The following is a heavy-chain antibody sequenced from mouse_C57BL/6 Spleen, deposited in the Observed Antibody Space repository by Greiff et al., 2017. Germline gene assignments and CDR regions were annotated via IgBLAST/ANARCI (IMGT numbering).Heavy chain of an antibody. CDR1: GFTFSDYY. CDR2: INYDGSST. V-gene: IGHV5-16*01. CDR3: ARERAYDDGGMDY. D-gene: IGHD2-4*01. Sequence: EVKVVESEGGLVQPGSSMKLSCTASGFTFSDYYMAWVRQVPEKGLEWVANINYDGSSTYYLDSLKSRLIISRDNAKNILYLQMSSLKSEDTATYYCARERAYDDGGMDYWGQGTSVTVSS. J-gene: IGHJ4*01.